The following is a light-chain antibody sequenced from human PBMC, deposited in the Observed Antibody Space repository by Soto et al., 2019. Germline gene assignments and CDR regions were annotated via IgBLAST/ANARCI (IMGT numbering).Light chain of an antibody. CDR2: GAS. CDR3: QPYGSSRWT. CDR1: QSVSSIY. V-gene: IGKV3-20*01. J-gene: IGKJ1*01. Sequence: EIVLTQSPGTLSLSPGERATLSCRASQSVSSIYLAWYQQKPGQAPRLLIYGASSRATGIPDRFSGSGSGTDFTLTISILEPEDFAVYYFQPYGSSRWTFGQGTKV.